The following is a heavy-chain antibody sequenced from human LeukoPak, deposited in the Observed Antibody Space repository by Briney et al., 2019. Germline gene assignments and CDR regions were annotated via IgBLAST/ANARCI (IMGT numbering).Heavy chain of an antibody. V-gene: IGHV3-48*01. CDR2: ISSSSSTT. D-gene: IGHD2/OR15-2a*01. CDR1: GFTFSTYS. Sequence: GGSLRLSCAASGFTFSTYSMTWVRQAPGKGLEWISYISSSSSTTYYADSVKGRFTISRDNAKNSLYLQMNSLRAEDTAVYYCARDTSPVDNWGQGTLVTVSS. J-gene: IGHJ4*02. CDR3: ARDTSPVDN.